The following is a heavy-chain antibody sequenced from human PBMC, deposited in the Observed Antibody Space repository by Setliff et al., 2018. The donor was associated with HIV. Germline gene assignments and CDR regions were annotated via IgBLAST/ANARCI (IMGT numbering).Heavy chain of an antibody. V-gene: IGHV3-48*01. CDR1: GFTFSSYS. CDR3: AKGYFDWLRAGTFDY. Sequence: PGGSLRLSCASSGFTFSSYSMNWVRQAPGKGLEWVSYISSSSSTIYYADSVKGRFTISRDNSKNTLYLQMISLRAEDTALYYCAKGYFDWLRAGTFDYWGQGSLVTVSS. J-gene: IGHJ4*02. CDR2: ISSSSSTI. D-gene: IGHD3-9*01.